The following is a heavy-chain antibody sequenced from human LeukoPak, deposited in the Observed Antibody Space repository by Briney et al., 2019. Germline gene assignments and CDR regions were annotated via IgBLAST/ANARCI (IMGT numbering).Heavy chain of an antibody. CDR1: GFTFSSYA. J-gene: IGHJ4*02. V-gene: IGHV3-23*01. D-gene: IGHD2-21*01. CDR2: ISGSGGST. Sequence: GGSLRLSCAASGFTFSSYAMSWVRQAPGKGLKWVSAISGSGGSTYYADSVKGRFTISRDNAKNTLFLQMNSLRAEDTAVYYCVKGIASHDFFSRGEWGQGTLVTVSS. CDR3: VKGIASHDFFSRGE.